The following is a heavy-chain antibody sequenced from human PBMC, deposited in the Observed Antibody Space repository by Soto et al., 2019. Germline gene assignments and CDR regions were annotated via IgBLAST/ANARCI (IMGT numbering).Heavy chain of an antibody. J-gene: IGHJ6*03. D-gene: IGHD6-13*01. CDR1: GFTFSSYG. Sequence: QVQLVESGGGVVQPGRSLRLSCAASGFTFSSYGMHWVRQAPGKGLEWVAVIWYDGSNKYYADSVKGRFTISRDNSKNTLYLQMNSLRAEDTAVYYCARGIHRGSSWYGNYYYYMDVWGKGTTVTVSS. V-gene: IGHV3-33*01. CDR3: ARGIHRGSSWYGNYYYYMDV. CDR2: IWYDGSNK.